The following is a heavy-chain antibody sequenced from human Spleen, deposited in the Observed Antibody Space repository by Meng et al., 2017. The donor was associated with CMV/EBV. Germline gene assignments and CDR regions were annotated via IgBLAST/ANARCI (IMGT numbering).Heavy chain of an antibody. V-gene: IGHV4-4*07. D-gene: IGHD6-19*01. CDR1: GDSMSDYY. Sequence: QVRLQEPGPGLVQPSDTLSLTCSVSGDSMSDYYWSWSRQPAGKGLEWIGRIYTDGSINYNPSLKSRVTMSLDTSKNQFFLNLSSVTAADTALYYCARSYSSGKTDYWGQGTLVTVSS. CDR2: IYTDGSI. CDR3: ARSYSSGKTDY. J-gene: IGHJ4*02.